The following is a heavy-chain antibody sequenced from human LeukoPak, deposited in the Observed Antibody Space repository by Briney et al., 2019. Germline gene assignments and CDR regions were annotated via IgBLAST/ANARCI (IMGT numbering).Heavy chain of an antibody. CDR3: AISSGYYHLDY. CDR1: GFTFSSYA. J-gene: IGHJ4*02. CDR2: ISYDGSNK. V-gene: IGHV3-30-3*01. Sequence: AGGSLRLSCAASGFTFSSYAMHWVRQAPGKGLEWVAVISYDGSNKYYADSVKGRFTISRDNSKNTLYLQMNSLRAEDTAVYYCAISSGYYHLDYWGQGTLVTVSS. D-gene: IGHD3-22*01.